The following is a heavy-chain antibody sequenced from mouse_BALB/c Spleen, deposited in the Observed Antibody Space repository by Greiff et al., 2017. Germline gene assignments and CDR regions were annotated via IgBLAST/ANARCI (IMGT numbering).Heavy chain of an antibody. V-gene: IGHV1-9*01. CDR2: ILPGSGST. Sequence: VQLQQSGAELMKPGASVKISCKATGYTFSSYWIEWVKQRPGHGLEWIGEILPGSGSTNYNEKFKGKATFTADTSSNTAYMQLSSLTSEDSAVYYCARRDENYAMDYWGQGTSVTVSS. CDR1: GYTFSSYW. J-gene: IGHJ4*01. CDR3: ARRDENYAMDY.